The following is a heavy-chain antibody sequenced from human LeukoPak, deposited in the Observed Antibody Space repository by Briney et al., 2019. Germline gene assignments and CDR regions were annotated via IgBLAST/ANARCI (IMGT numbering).Heavy chain of an antibody. CDR1: GGTFSNYA. V-gene: IGHV1-69*04. D-gene: IGHD3-22*01. J-gene: IGHJ3*02. Sequence: SVKVSCKASGGTFSNYAISWVRQAPGQGLEWMGRIIPLLDVATYAHSFQGRVTIIADKSTTTAYMELYSLRSDDTAVYFCARDSWDESIGYNSFDIWGQGTVVTVSS. CDR3: ARDSWDESIGYNSFDI. CDR2: IIPLLDVA.